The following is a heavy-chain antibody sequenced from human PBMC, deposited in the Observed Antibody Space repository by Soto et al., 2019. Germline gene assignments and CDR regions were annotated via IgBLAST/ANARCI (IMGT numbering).Heavy chain of an antibody. CDR1: GFTFSSYS. Sequence: GGSLRLSCAASGFTFSSYSMNWVRQAPGKGLEWVSYISGGSSTIYYADSLKGRFTISRDNAKNSLFLQMNSLRAEDTAAYYCARDRASGSSSRAFDLWGQGTMVTV. V-gene: IGHV3-48*01. CDR2: ISGGSSTI. D-gene: IGHD3-10*01. CDR3: ARDRASGSSSRAFDL. J-gene: IGHJ3*01.